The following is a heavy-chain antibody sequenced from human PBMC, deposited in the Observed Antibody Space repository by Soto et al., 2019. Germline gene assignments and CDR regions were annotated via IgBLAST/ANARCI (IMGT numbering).Heavy chain of an antibody. J-gene: IGHJ4*02. V-gene: IGHV4-4*07. Sequence: LETLSLTCTVSGGSISSYYWTWIRQPSGKGLEWIGRIYTSGSTNYNPSLKSRVTLSVDTSKNQFSLKLISVTAADTAVYYCARDLKFGQADYWGQGSQVTVSS. CDR3: ARDLKFGQADY. D-gene: IGHD3-10*01. CDR2: IYTSGST. CDR1: GGSISSYY.